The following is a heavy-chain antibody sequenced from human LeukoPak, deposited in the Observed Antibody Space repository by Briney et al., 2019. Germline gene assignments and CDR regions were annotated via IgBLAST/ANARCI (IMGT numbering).Heavy chain of an antibody. CDR2: ISAYNGNT. CDR1: GYTFTSYA. J-gene: IGHJ4*02. D-gene: IGHD2-8*01. V-gene: IGHV1-18*01. CDR3: ALTAKTNSEILPLDY. Sequence: GASVKVSCKASGYTFTSYAMNWVRQAPGQGLEWMGWISAYNGNTNYAQKLQGRVTMTTDTSTSTAYMELRSLRSDDTAVYYCALTAKTNSEILPLDYWGQGTLVTVSS.